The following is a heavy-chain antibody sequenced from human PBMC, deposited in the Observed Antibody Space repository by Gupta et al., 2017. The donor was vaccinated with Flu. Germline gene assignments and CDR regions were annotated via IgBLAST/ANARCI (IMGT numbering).Heavy chain of an antibody. CDR1: GFPFTKAW. CDR3: TTTPQVYGRSDRSGYYNVTDY. J-gene: IGHJ4*02. Sequence: EAHLVESGGGLVKPGGSLRLSCAASGFPFTKAWMNWVRQAPGKGLEWVGRIRSKADDETKDYAAPVKGRFTISRDDSKDTLFLQMNSLKTEDTAVYYCTTTPQVYGRSDRSGYYNVTDYWGQGTLVTVSS. D-gene: IGHD3-22*01. CDR2: IRSKADDETK. V-gene: IGHV3-15*01.